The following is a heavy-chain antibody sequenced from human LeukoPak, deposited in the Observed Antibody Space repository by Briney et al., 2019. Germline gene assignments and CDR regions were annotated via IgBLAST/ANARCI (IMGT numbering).Heavy chain of an antibody. D-gene: IGHD3-22*01. J-gene: IGHJ4*02. CDR1: GGTFSSYE. V-gene: IGHV1-69*05. Sequence: SVKVSCKASGGTFSSYEISWVRQAPGQGLEWMGGIIPMFGTAKYAQKFQGRVTMTRDTSTSTVYMELSSLRSEDTAVYYCARVYYHDSSDYYFPPDYWGQGTLVTVSS. CDR2: IIPMFGTA. CDR3: ARVYYHDSSDYYFPPDY.